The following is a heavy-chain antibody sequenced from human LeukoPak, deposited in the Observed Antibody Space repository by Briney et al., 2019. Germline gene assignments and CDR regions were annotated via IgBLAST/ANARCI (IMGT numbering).Heavy chain of an antibody. V-gene: IGHV3-30*02. CDR3: TKDPLQYGSGSYYFDD. CDR1: EFTFSSYG. Sequence: GGSLRLSCAASEFTFSSYGMHWVRQAPGKGLEWVAFMWYDGNNKYYVDSVKGRFTISRDSSKNTLYLQMNSLRAEDTAVYYCTKDPLQYGSGSYYFDDWGQGTLVTVFS. D-gene: IGHD3-10*01. CDR2: MWYDGNNK. J-gene: IGHJ4*02.